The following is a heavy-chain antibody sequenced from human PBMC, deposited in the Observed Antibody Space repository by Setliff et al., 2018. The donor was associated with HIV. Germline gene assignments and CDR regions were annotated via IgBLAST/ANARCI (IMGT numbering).Heavy chain of an antibody. CDR3: ATRRLVYSGYGY. V-gene: IGHV5-51*01. J-gene: IGHJ4*02. CDR2: VNPGDSST. CDR1: GYNFATYY. D-gene: IGHD5-12*01. Sequence: PGESLKISCRTSGYNFATYYSAWVRQVPGKGPEGMGSVNPGDSSTKYNPSLQGQVTMSADKLINTAYLQWSSLKASDTAMYYCATRRLVYSGYGYWGQGTLVTVSS.